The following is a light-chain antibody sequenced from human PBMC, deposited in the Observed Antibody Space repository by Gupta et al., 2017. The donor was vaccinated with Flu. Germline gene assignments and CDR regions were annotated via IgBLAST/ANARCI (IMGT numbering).Light chain of an antibody. J-gene: IGKJ4*01. CDR2: AVS. Sequence: DIQLTQSPSFLSASVGDRVAMTCRASQAISPSLAWYQQKSGEGPKLLIYAVSTLHTAVPSRFSGSGSGTEFTLTISSLQPEDFGIYYCQQCYPYPVTFGGGTKVEIK. CDR1: QAISPS. V-gene: IGKV1-9*01. CDR3: QQCYPYPVT.